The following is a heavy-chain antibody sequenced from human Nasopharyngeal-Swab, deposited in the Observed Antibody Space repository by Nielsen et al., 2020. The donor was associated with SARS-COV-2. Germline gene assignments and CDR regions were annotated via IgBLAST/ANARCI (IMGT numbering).Heavy chain of an antibody. D-gene: IGHD5-24*01. CDR2: ISGSGGST. J-gene: IGHJ4*02. V-gene: IGHV3-23*01. CDR3: AGGADGYNYRSDY. Sequence: VRQAPGKGLEWVSAISGSGGSTYHANSLRGRFTISRHDSKNTLYLQMNDLRTEDTAMYYCAGGADGYNYRSDYWGQGTLVTVSS.